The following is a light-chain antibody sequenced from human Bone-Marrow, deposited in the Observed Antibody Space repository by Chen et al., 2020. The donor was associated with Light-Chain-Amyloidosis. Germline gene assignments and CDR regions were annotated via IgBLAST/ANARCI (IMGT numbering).Light chain of an antibody. CDR1: QSGLYSSNNKNY. Sequence: DIVMTQSPDSLAVSLGERATLNRKSSQSGLYSSNNKNYLAWYQQNPGQPPKLLIYWASTRESGVPDRFSGSGSGTDFTLTISSLQAEDVAVYYCQQYYSTSLVAFGQGTKVEIK. V-gene: IGKV4-1*01. J-gene: IGKJ1*01. CDR3: QQYYSTSLVA. CDR2: WAS.